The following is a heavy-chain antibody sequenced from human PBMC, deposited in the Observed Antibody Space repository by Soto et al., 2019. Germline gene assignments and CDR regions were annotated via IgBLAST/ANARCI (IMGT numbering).Heavy chain of an antibody. Sequence: EVQLVESGGGLVQPGGSLKLSCVASGFTFSGSAMHWVRQASGKGLEWVGRIRNKANSYATAYAASVKGRFTISRDDSNNTAYLQMNSLKTEDTAVSYCTSHSPEDMIRKWGQGTLVTVSS. V-gene: IGHV3-73*02. CDR3: TSHSPEDMIRK. J-gene: IGHJ4*02. CDR1: GFTFSGSA. D-gene: IGHD2-15*01. CDR2: IRNKANSYAT.